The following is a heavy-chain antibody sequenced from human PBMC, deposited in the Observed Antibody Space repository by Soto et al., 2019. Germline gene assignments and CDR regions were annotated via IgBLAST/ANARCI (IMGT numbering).Heavy chain of an antibody. CDR3: VRATYFSDSSGYTRCLDY. D-gene: IGHD3-22*01. CDR2: SRDKPQGYST. Sequence: GGSLRLSCAGSGFTLSYHYIDWVRQAPGKGLEWVGRSRDKPQGYSTAYAASVKGRFTTSRDGSKNSAYLQMNSLKTEDTAVYXCVRATYFSDSSGYTRCLDYWGQGTLVTVS. V-gene: IGHV3-72*01. CDR1: GFTLSYHY. J-gene: IGHJ4*02.